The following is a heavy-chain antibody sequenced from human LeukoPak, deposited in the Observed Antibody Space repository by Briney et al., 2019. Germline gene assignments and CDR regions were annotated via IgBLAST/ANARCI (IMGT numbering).Heavy chain of an antibody. J-gene: IGHJ4*02. CDR2: IQYDGTNK. CDR1: EFTFSSYG. V-gene: IGHV3-30*02. Sequence: GGSLRLSCAASEFTFSSYGMHWVRQAPGKGLEWVAFIQYDGTNKYYADSVKGRFTISRDNSKNTLYLQMNSLRAEDTAVYYCAKDKNPYCSSTSCYPFDYWGQGTLVTVSS. CDR3: AKDKNPYCSSTSCYPFDY. D-gene: IGHD2-2*01.